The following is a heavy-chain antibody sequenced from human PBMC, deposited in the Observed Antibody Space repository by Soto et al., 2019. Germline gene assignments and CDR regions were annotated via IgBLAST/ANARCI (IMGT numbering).Heavy chain of an antibody. CDR3: AKVYYPTSYYYYGMDV. J-gene: IGHJ6*02. V-gene: IGHV3-23*01. Sequence: GGSLRLSCAASGFTFSGYAMSWVRQAPGKGLEWVSAISGSGGSTYYADSVKGRFTISRDNSKNTLYLQINSLRAEDTAVYYCAKVYYPTSYYYYGMDVWGQGTTVTVSS. CDR1: GFTFSGYA. CDR2: ISGSGGST. D-gene: IGHD2-8*01.